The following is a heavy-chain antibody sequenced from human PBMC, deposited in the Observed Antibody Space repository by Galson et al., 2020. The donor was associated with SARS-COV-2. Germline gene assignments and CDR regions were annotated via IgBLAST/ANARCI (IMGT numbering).Heavy chain of an antibody. J-gene: IGHJ4*02. CDR3: AKYPLGGQQLVRYGVFFEY. Sequence: TGGSLRLSCAASGFTFSNYAMIWVRQAPGQGLECVSGISGGGGSTYYADSVKGWFTISRDNSKNTLYLQMNSQRAEDTAVYYCAKYPLGGQQLVRYGVFFEYWGQGTVVTVSS. CDR1: GFTFSNYA. V-gene: IGHV3-23*01. CDR2: ISGGGGST. D-gene: IGHD6-13*01.